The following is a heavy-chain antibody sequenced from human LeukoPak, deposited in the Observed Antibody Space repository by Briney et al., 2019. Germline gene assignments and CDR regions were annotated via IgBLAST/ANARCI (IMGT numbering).Heavy chain of an antibody. D-gene: IGHD5-18*01. Sequence: GRSLRLSCAASGFNLDDYAMHWVRQAPGKGLEWVSSISWDSGSSVYVDSVKGRFTISRDNAKNSLYLQMNSLRAEDTALYHCARGYSYGYYMDVWGKGTTVTVSS. CDR1: GFNLDDYA. CDR3: ARGYSYGYYMDV. J-gene: IGHJ6*03. CDR2: ISWDSGSS. V-gene: IGHV3-9*01.